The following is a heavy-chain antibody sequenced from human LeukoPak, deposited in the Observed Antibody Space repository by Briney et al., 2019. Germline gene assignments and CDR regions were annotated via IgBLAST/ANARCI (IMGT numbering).Heavy chain of an antibody. CDR1: GYIFTTYA. CDR2: INAGNGNT. Sequence: ASVKVSCKASGYIFTTYAMHWVRQAPGQSLEWMGWINAGNGNTKYSQKFQGRVTITRDTTANIAYRELSSLRSEDTAVYYCATTVSAGTYRYFQHWGQGTLVTVSS. J-gene: IGHJ1*01. V-gene: IGHV1-3*01. D-gene: IGHD6-13*01. CDR3: ATTVSAGTYRYFQH.